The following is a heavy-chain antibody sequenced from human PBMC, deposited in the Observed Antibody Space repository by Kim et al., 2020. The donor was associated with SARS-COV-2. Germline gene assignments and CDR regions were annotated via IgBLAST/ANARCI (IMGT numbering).Heavy chain of an antibody. CDR3: ARDGTYRAVWFGELLYWWFDP. J-gene: IGHJ5*02. V-gene: IGHV3-33*05. CDR2: ISYDGSNK. Sequence: GGSLRLSCAASGFTFSSYGMYWVRQAPGKGLEWVAVISYDGSNKYYADSVKGRFTISRDNSKNTLYLQMNSLRAEDTAVYYCARDGTYRAVWFGELLYWWFDPWGQGTLVTVSS. D-gene: IGHD3-10*01. CDR1: GFTFSSYG.